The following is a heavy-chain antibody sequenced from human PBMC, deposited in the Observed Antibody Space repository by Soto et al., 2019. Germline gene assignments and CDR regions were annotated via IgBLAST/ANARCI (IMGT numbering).Heavy chain of an antibody. CDR2: ILPIFGTT. CDR1: GGTFNIYN. Sequence: QVQLVQSGAAVKKPGSSVKVSCRASGGTFNIYNSNWGRQAPGQGLEWMGGILPIFGTTNYAQRFQGRLTIIADDSTSTAYMELSSLRSEDTAVYYCARDETGDSYYYYYGMDVWGQGTTVTVTS. D-gene: IGHD7-27*01. J-gene: IGHJ6*02. CDR3: ARDETGDSYYYYYGMDV. V-gene: IGHV1-69*01.